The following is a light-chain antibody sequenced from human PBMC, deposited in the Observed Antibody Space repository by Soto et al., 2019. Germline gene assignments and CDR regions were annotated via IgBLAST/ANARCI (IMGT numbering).Light chain of an antibody. CDR3: QQYYSYLGT. V-gene: IGKV1-8*01. CDR2: AAS. J-gene: IGKJ1*01. CDR1: QGISSY. Sequence: AIRMTQSPSSFSASTGDRVTITCRASQGISSYLAWYQQKPGKAPKLLIYAASTLQSGVPSRFSGSGSGTDLTLTISCLQSEDFATYYCQQYYSYLGTFGQGTKVEIK.